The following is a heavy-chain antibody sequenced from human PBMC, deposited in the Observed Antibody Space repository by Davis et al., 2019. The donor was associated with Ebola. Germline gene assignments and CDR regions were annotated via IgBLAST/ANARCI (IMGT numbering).Heavy chain of an antibody. J-gene: IGHJ6*02. V-gene: IGHV1-8*03. D-gene: IGHD4-17*01. CDR2: MNPKTNKT. CDR3: ARDRGITVTNPQGWYLGMDV. Sequence: ASVKVSCKASGYTFTRYDINWVRQATGQGLEWMGWMNPKTNKTAYAQKFQGRVTITRDTSTSTAYMELSSLTSEDTAVYYCARDRGITVTNPQGWYLGMDVWGQGTTVTVSS. CDR1: GYTFTRYD.